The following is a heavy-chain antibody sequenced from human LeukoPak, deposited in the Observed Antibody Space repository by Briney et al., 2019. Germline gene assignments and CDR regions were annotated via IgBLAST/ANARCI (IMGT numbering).Heavy chain of an antibody. Sequence: GGSLRLFCAASGFSFSSHAMSWVRQAPGKGLEWVSTITGSGGSTYYADSVKGRFTISRDNSKNTLYLQMNSLRAEDTAVYYCAKRRPTIYFFDYWGQGTLVTVSS. J-gene: IGHJ4*02. CDR1: GFSFSSHA. CDR3: AKRRPTIYFFDY. D-gene: IGHD3-3*01. V-gene: IGHV3-23*01. CDR2: ITGSGGST.